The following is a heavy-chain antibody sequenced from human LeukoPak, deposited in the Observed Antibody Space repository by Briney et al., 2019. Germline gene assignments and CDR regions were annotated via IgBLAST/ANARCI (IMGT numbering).Heavy chain of an antibody. V-gene: IGHV1-18*01. J-gene: IGHJ4*02. Sequence: ASVKVSCKASVYTFTSYGISWVRQAPGQGLEWMGWISAYNGNTNYAQKLQGRVTMTTDTSTSTAYMELRSLRSDDTAVYYCAREYCSGGSCYSADYWGQGTLVTVSS. D-gene: IGHD2-15*01. CDR1: VYTFTSYG. CDR3: AREYCSGGSCYSADY. CDR2: ISAYNGNT.